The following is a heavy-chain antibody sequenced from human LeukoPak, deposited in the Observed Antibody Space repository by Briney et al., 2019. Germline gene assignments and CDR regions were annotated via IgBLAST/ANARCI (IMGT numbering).Heavy chain of an antibody. CDR3: ARLIAVAGIWYFDY. CDR2: IYYSGST. D-gene: IGHD6-19*01. J-gene: IGHJ4*02. CDR1: GGSISSYY. V-gene: IGHV4-59*01. Sequence: SETLSLTCTVSGGSISSYYWSWIRQPPGKGLEWIGYIYYSGSTNYNPSLKSRVTISVDTSKNQFSLKLSSVTAADTAVYYCARLIAVAGIWYFDYWGQGTLVTVSS.